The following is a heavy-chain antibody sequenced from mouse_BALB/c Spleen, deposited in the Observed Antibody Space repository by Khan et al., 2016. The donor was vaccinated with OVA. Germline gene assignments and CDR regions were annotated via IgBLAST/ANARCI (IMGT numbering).Heavy chain of an antibody. CDR2: ISYSGST. V-gene: IGHV3-2*02. CDR3: ARSIMAN. CDR1: GYSITSDYA. J-gene: IGHJ2*01. Sequence: EVELVESGPGLVKPSQSLSLTCTVTGYSITSDYAWNWIRQLPGNKLEWMCYISYSGSTSYNPSLKSRISITRDTSKNQFFLQLNSVTTEDTATYYCARSIMANWGQGTTLTVSS.